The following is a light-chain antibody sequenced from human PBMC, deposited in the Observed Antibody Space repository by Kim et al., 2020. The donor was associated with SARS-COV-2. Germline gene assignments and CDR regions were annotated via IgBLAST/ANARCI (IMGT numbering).Light chain of an antibody. CDR2: EAS. V-gene: IGKV1-5*03. J-gene: IGKJ2*01. CDR1: QSMSSW. Sequence: CASGGDRVTITCRASQSMSSWLAWYQQKPGKAPKLLIYEASSSQSGVPSRFSGRGSGTEFTLTISSLQPDDFATYYCQQYKSYSRTFGQGTKLEI. CDR3: QQYKSYSRT.